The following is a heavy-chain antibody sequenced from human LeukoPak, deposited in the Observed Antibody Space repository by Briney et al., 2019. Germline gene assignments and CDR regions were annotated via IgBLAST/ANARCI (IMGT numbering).Heavy chain of an antibody. D-gene: IGHD6-13*01. J-gene: IGHJ4*02. CDR2: ISGSGGST. CDR1: GFTFSSYA. Sequence: GGSLRLSCAASGFTFSSYAMSWVRQAPGKGLEWVSAISGSGGSTYYADSVKGRFTISRDNSKNTLYLQMNSQRAEDTAVYYCAKRLSSSSTWYYFDYWGQGTLVTVSS. V-gene: IGHV3-23*01. CDR3: AKRLSSSSTWYYFDY.